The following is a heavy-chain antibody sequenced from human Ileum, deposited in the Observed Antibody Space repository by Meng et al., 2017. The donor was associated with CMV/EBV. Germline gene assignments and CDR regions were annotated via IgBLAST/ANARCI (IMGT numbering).Heavy chain of an antibody. J-gene: IGHJ4*02. CDR1: GYTFTSYA. V-gene: IGHV7-4-1*04. CDR2: INTNTRNP. CDR3: PRKPRYCSGGSCYYFDY. D-gene: IGHD2-15*01. Sequence: QVQLVQSGAEVKKPGASVKASCKASGYTFTSYAMNWVRQAPGQGLEWMGWINTNTRNPTYAQSFTGRLVFSLDTSVSMAYLQISSLKAEDTAVYYCPRKPRYCSGGSCYYFDYWGQGTLVTVSS.